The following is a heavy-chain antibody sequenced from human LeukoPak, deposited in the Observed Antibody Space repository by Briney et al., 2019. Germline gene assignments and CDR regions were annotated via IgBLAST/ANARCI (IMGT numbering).Heavy chain of an antibody. CDR1: GGSFSGYY. J-gene: IGHJ6*03. V-gene: IGHV4-34*01. CDR2: INHSGST. CDR3: ARAYGDYYYYYMDV. D-gene: IGHD4-17*01. Sequence: SETLSLTCAVYGGSFSGYYWSWIRQPPGKGLEWIGEINHSGSTNYNPSLKSRVTISVDTSKNQFSLKLSSVTAADTAVYYCARAYGDYYYYYMDVWGKGTTVTVSS.